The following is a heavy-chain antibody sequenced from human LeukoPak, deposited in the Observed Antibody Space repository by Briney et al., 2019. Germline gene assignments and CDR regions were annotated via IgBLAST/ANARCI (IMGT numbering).Heavy chain of an antibody. J-gene: IGHJ4*02. CDR1: GFSFSSYW. D-gene: IGHD1-1*01. V-gene: IGHV3-74*01. CDR2: INIDGGTT. CDR3: ISDHTGHDDY. Sequence: PGGSLRLSCAASGFSFSSYWMHWVRQAPGKGLVWVSRINIDGGTTTYADSVKGRFTISRDNAKNTLSLQMNSLRAEDTAVYYCISDHTGHDDYWGQGTLVTVSS.